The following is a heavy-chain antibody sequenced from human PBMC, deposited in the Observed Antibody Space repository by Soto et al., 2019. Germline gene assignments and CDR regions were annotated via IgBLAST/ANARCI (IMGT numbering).Heavy chain of an antibody. Sequence: SETLSLTCTVSGGSISSGDYYWSWIRQPPGKGLEWIGSIYYSGSTYYNPSLKSRVTISVDTSKNQFSLRLNSVTAADTAVYYCASRHSSPYFDYWGQGTLVTVSS. V-gene: IGHV4-30-4*01. CDR3: ASRHSSPYFDY. CDR1: GGSISSGDYY. CDR2: IYYSGST. J-gene: IGHJ4*02. D-gene: IGHD6-13*01.